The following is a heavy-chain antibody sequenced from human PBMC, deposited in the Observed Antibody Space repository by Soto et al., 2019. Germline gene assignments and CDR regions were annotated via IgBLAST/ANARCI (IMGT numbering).Heavy chain of an antibody. V-gene: IGHV3-72*01. Sequence: EVQLVESGGGLVQPGGSLTLSCAASGFIFSDHYMDWVRQAPGKGLEWVGRTRNKANSYTTEYAASVKGRFTISRDESKNSLYLQMNSLKTEDTAVYYCARVSGSYFFDSWGQGTLVTVSS. J-gene: IGHJ4*02. CDR3: ARVSGSYFFDS. D-gene: IGHD1-26*01. CDR1: GFIFSDHY. CDR2: TRNKANSYTT.